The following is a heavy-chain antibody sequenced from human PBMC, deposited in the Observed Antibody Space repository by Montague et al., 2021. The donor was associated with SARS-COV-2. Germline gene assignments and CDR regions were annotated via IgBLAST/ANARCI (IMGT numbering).Heavy chain of an antibody. CDR3: AKDGSSSWYGWFDP. V-gene: IGHV3-9*01. CDR1: GFTFDDYA. D-gene: IGHD6-13*01. Sequence: SLRLSCAASGFTFDDYAMHWVRQAPGKGLECVSGISCNSGSIGYADSVKGRFTISGDNAKNSLYLQMNSLRAEDTALYYCAKDGSSSWYGWFDPWGQGTLVTVSS. J-gene: IGHJ5*02. CDR2: ISCNSGSI.